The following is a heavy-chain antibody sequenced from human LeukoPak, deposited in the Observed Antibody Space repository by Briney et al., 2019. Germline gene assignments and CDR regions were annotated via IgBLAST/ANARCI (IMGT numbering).Heavy chain of an antibody. V-gene: IGHV4-59*01. Sequence: SETLSFTCTVSGGSINSYYWTWIRQPPGKALEWIGYIYYSGSTYYNPSLKSRVTISLDTSKNQFSLKLSSVTAADTAVYYCARDATLFSNLNGFAPWGQGPPVTVSS. CDR2: IYYSGST. CDR3: ARDATLFSNLNGFAP. D-gene: IGHD4-11*01. J-gene: IGHJ5*02. CDR1: GGSINSYY.